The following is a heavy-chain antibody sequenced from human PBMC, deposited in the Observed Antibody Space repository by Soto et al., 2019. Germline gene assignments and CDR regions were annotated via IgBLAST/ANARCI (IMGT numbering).Heavy chain of an antibody. CDR1: GFTFSSHW. CDR3: ARVVGATNTLHN. D-gene: IGHD1-26*01. V-gene: IGHV3-7*01. CDR2: IKQDGSEE. J-gene: IGHJ4*02. Sequence: EVQLVESGGGLVQPGGSLRLSCVASGFTFSSHWMSWVRQAPGKGLEWVANIKQDGSEEHYVDSVKGRFTVSRDNAENSLHLQINSLRAEDTAVYYCARVVGATNTLHNWGQGTLVTVSS.